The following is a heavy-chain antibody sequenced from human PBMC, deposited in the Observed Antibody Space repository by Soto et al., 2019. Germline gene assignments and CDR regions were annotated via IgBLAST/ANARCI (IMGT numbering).Heavy chain of an antibody. D-gene: IGHD3-10*01. CDR2: ISAYNGNT. V-gene: IGHV1-18*01. J-gene: IGHJ5*02. Sequence: ASVKVSCKASGYTFTSYGISWVRQAPGQGLEWMGWISAYNGNTNYAQKLQGRVTMTTDTSTSTAYMELRSLRSDDTAVYYCARTLFYGSGSFTPYNWSDPWGQGTLVTVSS. CDR3: ARTLFYGSGSFTPYNWSDP. CDR1: GYTFTSYG.